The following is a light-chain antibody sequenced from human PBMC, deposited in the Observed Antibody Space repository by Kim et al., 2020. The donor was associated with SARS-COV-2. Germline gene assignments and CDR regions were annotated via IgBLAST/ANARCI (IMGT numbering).Light chain of an antibody. V-gene: IGKV1-12*01. CDR1: QDVYNW. CDR2: GAT. Sequence: ASVGDRVTIPCRASQDVYNWLALYQQKPGQAPNLLIYGATSLQRGVPLRFSARGSGTDFTLTINGLQPEDFATYFCQQTSQLPSTFGQGTRLEIK. J-gene: IGKJ5*01. CDR3: QQTSQLPST.